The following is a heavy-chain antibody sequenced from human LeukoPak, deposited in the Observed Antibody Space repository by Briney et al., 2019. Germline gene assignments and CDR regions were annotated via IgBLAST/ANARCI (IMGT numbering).Heavy chain of an antibody. V-gene: IGHV3-23*01. CDR1: GFTFSSYA. Sequence: GGSLRLSYAASGFTFSSYAMSWVRQAPGRGLEWVSAISGSGGSTYYADSVKGRFTISRDNSKNTLYLQMNSLRAEDTAVSYCANQDGRTHWTTEVDYWGQGTLVTVSS. CDR2: ISGSGGST. J-gene: IGHJ4*02. D-gene: IGHD1-1*01. CDR3: ANQDGRTHWTTEVDY.